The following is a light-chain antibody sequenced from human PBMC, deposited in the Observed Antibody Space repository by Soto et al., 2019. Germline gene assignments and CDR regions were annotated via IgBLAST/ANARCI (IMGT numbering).Light chain of an antibody. CDR1: SSDAGNYDL. J-gene: IGLJ1*01. CDR2: EGG. Sequence: QSALTQPASVSGSPGQSITISCAGISSDAGNYDLVSWYQQYPGKAPKLMIYEGGKRPSGVSNRFTGSRSDNTASLTISGLQAEDEADYYCQSYDSSLSGYVFGPGTKLTVL. V-gene: IGLV2-14*02. CDR3: QSYDSSLSGYV.